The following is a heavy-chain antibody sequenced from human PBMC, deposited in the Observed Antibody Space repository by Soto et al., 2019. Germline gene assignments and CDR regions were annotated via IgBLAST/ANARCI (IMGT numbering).Heavy chain of an antibody. V-gene: IGHV4-31*01. CDR1: DSYISSGGYY. J-gene: IGHJ5*02. CDR2: IYYSGSS. Sequence: SLTCTVSDSYISSGGYYWSWIRQHPGKGLEWMGYIYYSGSSTYNPSLKSQATISVDTSKNQLALTLSSMTAEDSAVYYCARGRIWFDPWGQGTLLTVSS. CDR3: ARGRIWFDP.